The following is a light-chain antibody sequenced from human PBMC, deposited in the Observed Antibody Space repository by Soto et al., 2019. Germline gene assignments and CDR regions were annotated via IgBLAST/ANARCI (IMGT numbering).Light chain of an antibody. CDR1: SSDVGGYNY. Sequence: QSGLTQPASVSGSPGQSITISCTGTSSDVGGYNYVSWYQQHPGKAPKLVIYDVSNRPSGVSNRFSGSKSGNTASLTISGLQAEDETDYYCSSYTSSGTVVFGGGTKLTVL. CDR3: SSYTSSGTVV. J-gene: IGLJ3*02. V-gene: IGLV2-14*01. CDR2: DVS.